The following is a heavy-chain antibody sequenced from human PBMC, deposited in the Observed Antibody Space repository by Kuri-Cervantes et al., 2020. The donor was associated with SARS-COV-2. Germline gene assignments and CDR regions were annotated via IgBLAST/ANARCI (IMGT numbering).Heavy chain of an antibody. D-gene: IGHD3-9*01. CDR1: GFTFSSYG. J-gene: IGHJ4*02. CDR3: ARLRTNYDILTGYPLPDYFDY. V-gene: IGHV3-33*01. Sequence: LSLTCAASGFTFSSYGMHWVRQAPGKGLEWVAVIWYDGSNKYYADSVKGRFTISRDNSKNTLYLQMNSLRAEDTAVYYCARLRTNYDILTGYPLPDYFDYWGQGTLVTVSS. CDR2: IWYDGSNK.